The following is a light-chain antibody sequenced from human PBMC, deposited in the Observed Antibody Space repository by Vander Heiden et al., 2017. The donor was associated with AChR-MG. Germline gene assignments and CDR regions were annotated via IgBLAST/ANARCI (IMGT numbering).Light chain of an antibody. CDR3: AAWDDSLNGHWV. J-gene: IGLJ3*02. CDR2: SNN. Sequence: QPVLTQPPSASGTPGQRVTIPCSGSSFNIGRNTVNWYQQLPGTAPKLLISSNNQRPSGVPDRFSGSKSGTSASLAISGLQSEDEADYYCAAWDDSLNGHWVFGGGTKLTVL. V-gene: IGLV1-44*01. CDR1: SFNIGRNT.